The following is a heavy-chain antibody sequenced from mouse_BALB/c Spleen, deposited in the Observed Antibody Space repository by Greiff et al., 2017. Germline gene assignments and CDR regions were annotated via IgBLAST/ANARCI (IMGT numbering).Heavy chain of an antibody. CDR1: GYSITSGYY. J-gene: IGHJ2*01. V-gene: IGHV3-6*02. CDR2: ISYDGSN. Sequence: DVKLVESGPGLVKPSQSLSLTCSVTGYSITSGYYWNWIRQFPGNKLEWMGYISYDGSNNYNPSLKNRISITRDTSKNQFFLKLNSVTTEDTATYYCARVRGLTGPYYFDYWGQGTTLTVSS. CDR3: ARVRGLTGPYYFDY. D-gene: IGHD4-1*01.